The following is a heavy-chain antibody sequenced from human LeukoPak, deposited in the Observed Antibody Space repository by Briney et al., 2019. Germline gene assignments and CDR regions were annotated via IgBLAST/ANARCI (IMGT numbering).Heavy chain of an antibody. D-gene: IGHD6-13*01. Sequence: ASVKVSCKASGYTFTSYAMNWVRQAPGQGLEWMGWINTNTGNPTYAQGFTGRFVFSLDTSVSTAYLQISSLKAEDTAVYYCARDHSSSWYEASLLDYWGQEPWSPSPQ. V-gene: IGHV7-4-1*02. CDR3: ARDHSSSWYEASLLDY. CDR1: GYTFTSYA. J-gene: IGHJ4*01. CDR2: INTNTGNP.